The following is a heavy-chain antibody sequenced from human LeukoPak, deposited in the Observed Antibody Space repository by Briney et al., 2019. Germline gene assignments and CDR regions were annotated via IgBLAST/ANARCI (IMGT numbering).Heavy chain of an antibody. Sequence: GGSPKISCQGSGYHFTSYWIGWGRQIPGRGLEWMGIIYPGDSDTRYSPSFQGQVSISADKSISTAYLQWSRLKASDTAMYYCARLQGGMDVWGQGTTVTVSS. CDR3: ARLQGGMDV. CDR2: IYPGDSDT. CDR1: GYHFTSYW. J-gene: IGHJ6*02. V-gene: IGHV5-51*01.